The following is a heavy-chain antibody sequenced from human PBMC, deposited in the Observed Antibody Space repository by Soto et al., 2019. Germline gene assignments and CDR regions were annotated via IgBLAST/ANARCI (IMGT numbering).Heavy chain of an antibody. CDR3: AKRASGSYFDY. CDR2: ISGSGGST. D-gene: IGHD3-10*01. V-gene: IGHV3-23*01. J-gene: IGHJ4*02. Sequence: AGSLRLSCAASGFTFSNYAMNWVRQAPGKGLEWISVISGSGGSTYYADSVKGRFTISRDNSKNTLYLQMNSLRAEDTAVYYCAKRASGSYFDYWSQGTLVTVSS. CDR1: GFTFSNYA.